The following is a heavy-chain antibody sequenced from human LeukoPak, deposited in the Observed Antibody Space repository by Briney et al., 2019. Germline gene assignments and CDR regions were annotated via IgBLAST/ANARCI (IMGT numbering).Heavy chain of an antibody. J-gene: IGHJ4*02. CDR2: ISSSGSTI. V-gene: IGHV3-48*03. CDR1: GFTFSSYE. CDR3: ARERITMVRGVAFFDY. D-gene: IGHD3-10*01. Sequence: PGGSLRLSCAASGFTFSSYEMNWVRQAPGKGLEWVSYISSSGSTIYYADSVKGRFTISRDNAKNSLYLQMNSLRAEDTAVYYCARERITMVRGVAFFDYWGQGTLVTVSS.